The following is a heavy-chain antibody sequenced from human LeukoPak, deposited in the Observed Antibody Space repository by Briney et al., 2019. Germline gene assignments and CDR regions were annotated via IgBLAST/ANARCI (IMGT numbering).Heavy chain of an antibody. J-gene: IGHJ4*02. CDR3: ARGKKGRIQLWLGTSHFDY. D-gene: IGHD5-18*01. V-gene: IGHV4-34*01. CDR1: GGSFSGYY. Sequence: SETLSLTCAVYGGSFSGYYWSWIRQPPGKGLEWIGEINHSGSTNYNPSLKSRVTISVDTSKNQFSLKLSSVTAADTAVYYCARGKKGRIQLWLGTSHFDYWGQGTLVTVSS. CDR2: INHSGST.